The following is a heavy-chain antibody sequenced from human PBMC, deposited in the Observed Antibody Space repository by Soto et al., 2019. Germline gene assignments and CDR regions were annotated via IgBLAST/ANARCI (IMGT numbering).Heavy chain of an antibody. Sequence: QVQLVQSGAEVKKPGASVKVSCKASGYTFTSYDINWVRQATGQGLEWMGWMNPNSGNTGYAQKFQGRVTMTRNTSISTADVELSSLRSEDTAVYYCARERTGTTSMDVWGQGTTVTVSS. CDR3: ARERTGTTSMDV. CDR2: MNPNSGNT. CDR1: GYTFTSYD. D-gene: IGHD1-1*01. V-gene: IGHV1-8*01. J-gene: IGHJ6*02.